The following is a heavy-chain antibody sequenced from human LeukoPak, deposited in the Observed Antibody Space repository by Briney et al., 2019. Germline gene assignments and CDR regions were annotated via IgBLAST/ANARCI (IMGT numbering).Heavy chain of an antibody. Sequence: SETLSLTCTVSGGSISSSSYYWGWLRQPPGKGLEWIGSIYYSGSTYYNPSLKSRVTISVDTSKNQFSLKLSSVTAADTAVYYCARGSSGGGGDNWFDPWGQGTLVTVSS. CDR1: GGSISSSSYY. CDR3: ARGSSGGGGDNWFDP. J-gene: IGHJ5*02. V-gene: IGHV4-39*07. D-gene: IGHD2-21*01. CDR2: IYYSGST.